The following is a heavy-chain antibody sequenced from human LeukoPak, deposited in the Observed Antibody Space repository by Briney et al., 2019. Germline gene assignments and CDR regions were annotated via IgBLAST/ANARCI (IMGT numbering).Heavy chain of an antibody. CDR2: MNPNSGNT. D-gene: IGHD3-9*01. J-gene: IGHJ5*02. CDR3: ASHVLRYFDWLA. V-gene: IGHV1-8*01. CDR1: GYTFTSYD. Sequence: ASVKVSCKASGYTFTSYDINWVRQATGQGLEWMGWMNPNSGNTGYAQKFQGRVTMTRYTSISTAYMELSSLRSEDTAVYYCASHVLRYFDWLAWGQGTLVTVSS.